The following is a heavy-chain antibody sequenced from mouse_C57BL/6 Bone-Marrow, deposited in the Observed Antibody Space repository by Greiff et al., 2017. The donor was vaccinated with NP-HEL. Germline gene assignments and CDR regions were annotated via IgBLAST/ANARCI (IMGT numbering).Heavy chain of an antibody. Sequence: EVKLMESGGGLVQPGGSLKLSCAASGFTFSDYGMAWVRQAPRKGPEWVAFISNLAYSIYYADTVTGRFTISRENAKNTLYLEMSSLRSEDTAMYYCARLGYYAWFAYWGQGTLVTVSA. CDR1: GFTFSDYG. J-gene: IGHJ3*01. CDR3: ARLGYYAWFAY. V-gene: IGHV5-15*01. D-gene: IGHD2-3*01. CDR2: ISNLAYSI.